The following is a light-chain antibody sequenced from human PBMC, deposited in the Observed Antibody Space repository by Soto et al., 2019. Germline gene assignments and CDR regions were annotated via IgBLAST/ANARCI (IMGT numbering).Light chain of an antibody. V-gene: IGKV3-20*01. CDR3: QQYGSWTYT. CDR1: QSVSSNL. J-gene: IGKJ2*01. CDR2: AAS. Sequence: EIVLTQSPATLSLSPGERATLSCRASQSVSSNLLAWYQQKPGQAPRLLIYAASRRAAGIPARFSGSGSGTDFTLTISRLEPEDFALYYCQQYGSWTYTFGRGTKVEIK.